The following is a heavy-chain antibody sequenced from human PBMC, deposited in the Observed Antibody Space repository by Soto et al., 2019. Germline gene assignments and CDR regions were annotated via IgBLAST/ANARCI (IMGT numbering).Heavy chain of an antibody. J-gene: IGHJ4*02. CDR2: IKSKTDGGTT. CDR1: GFTFSNAW. CDR3: TTDRNYDILTGYFYYFDY. Sequence: GGSLRLSCAASGFTFSNAWMSWVRQAPGKGLEWVGRIKSKTDGGTTDYAAPVKGRFTISRDDSKNTLYLQMNSLKTEDTAVYYCTTDRNYDILTGYFYYFDYWGQGTLVTVSS. V-gene: IGHV3-15*01. D-gene: IGHD3-9*01.